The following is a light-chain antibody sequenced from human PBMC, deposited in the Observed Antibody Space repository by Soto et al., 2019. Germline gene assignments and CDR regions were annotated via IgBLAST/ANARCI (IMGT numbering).Light chain of an antibody. Sequence: IQLTQSPSSLSASVGDRVTITCRASQDINSYLAWYQQKPGKAPNLLIYAGTSLQSGVPSRFSGSGSGTEFTLTISSLQPEDFATYYCKHLLVYPSTFGGGTKVE. CDR1: QDINSY. CDR2: AGT. V-gene: IGKV1-9*01. CDR3: KHLLVYPST. J-gene: IGKJ4*01.